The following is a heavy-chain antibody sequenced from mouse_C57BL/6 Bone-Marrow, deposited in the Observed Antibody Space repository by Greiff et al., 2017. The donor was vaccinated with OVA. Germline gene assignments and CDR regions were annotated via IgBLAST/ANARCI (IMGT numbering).Heavy chain of an antibody. Sequence: EADGGLVQPKGSLKLSCAASGFTFNTYAMHWVRQAPGKGLEWVARLRSKSSNYATYYADSVKDRFTISRDDSQSMLYLQMNNLKTEDTAMYYCVRDRGSSFAYWGQGTLVTVSA. V-gene: IGHV10-3*01. CDR1: GFTFNTYA. CDR3: VRDRGSSFAY. J-gene: IGHJ3*01. CDR2: LRSKSSNYAT. D-gene: IGHD1-1*01.